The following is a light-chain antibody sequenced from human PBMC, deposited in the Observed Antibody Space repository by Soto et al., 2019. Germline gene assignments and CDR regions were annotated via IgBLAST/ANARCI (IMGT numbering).Light chain of an antibody. CDR2: DAS. J-gene: IGKJ5*01. CDR1: QSIGSW. V-gene: IGKV1-5*01. Sequence: DIQMTQSPSTLSACVGDRVTITCRASQSIGSWLAWYQQKARKAPKLLIYDASTLESGVPSRFSGSGSGTEFTLTISSLQPDDFATYYCQQYNSYWTFGQGTRLEIK. CDR3: QQYNSYWT.